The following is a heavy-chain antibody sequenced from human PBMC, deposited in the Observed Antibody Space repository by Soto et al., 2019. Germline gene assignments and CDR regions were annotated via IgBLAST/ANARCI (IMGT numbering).Heavy chain of an antibody. D-gene: IGHD6-19*01. CDR3: AKGRSLAVAGTFNY. CDR1: GFTFSSYG. V-gene: IGHV3-30*18. J-gene: IGHJ4*02. Sequence: GSLRLSCAASGFTFSSYGMHWVRQAPGKGLEWVAVISYDGSNKYYADSVKGRFTISRDNSKNTLYLQMNSLSAEDTAVYYCAKGRSLAVAGTFNYWGQGTLVTVSS. CDR2: ISYDGSNK.